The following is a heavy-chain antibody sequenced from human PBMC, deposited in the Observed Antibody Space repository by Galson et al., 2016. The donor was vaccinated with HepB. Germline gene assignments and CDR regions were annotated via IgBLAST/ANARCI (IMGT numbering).Heavy chain of an antibody. J-gene: IGHJ4*02. D-gene: IGHD4-23*01. V-gene: IGHV3-30*03. CDR2: ISYDGSNQ. CDR1: GFAFSTFG. Sequence: SLRLSCAASGFAFSTFGMHWVRQAPGKGLEWVAIISYDGSNQFFIDSVRGRFTISRDNSKNTLYLQLNNVRPGDTAVYYCAASTWVATGFDYWGQGTLVTVSS. CDR3: AASTWVATGFDY.